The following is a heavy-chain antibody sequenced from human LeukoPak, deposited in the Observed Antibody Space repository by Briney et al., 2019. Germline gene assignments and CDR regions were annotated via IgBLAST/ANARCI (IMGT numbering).Heavy chain of an antibody. CDR1: GFTFSSYE. D-gene: IGHD5-12*01. V-gene: IGHV3-48*03. CDR2: ISSSGSTI. Sequence: GGSLRLSCAASGFTFSSYEVNWVRQAPGKGLEWVSYISSSGSTIYYADSVKGRFTISRDNAKNSLYLQMNSLRAEDTAVYYCAPGLIVVTAVDYWGQGSLVTVSS. CDR3: APGLIVVTAVDY. J-gene: IGHJ4*02.